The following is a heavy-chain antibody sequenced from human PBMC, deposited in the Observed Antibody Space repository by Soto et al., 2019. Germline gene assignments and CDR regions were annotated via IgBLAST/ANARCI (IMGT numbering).Heavy chain of an antibody. CDR1: GFPFNSYW. CDR3: ASQRRDSYFGDY. CDR2: IKQDGSEK. Sequence: EVQLVESGGGLVQPGGSLRLSCVGSGFPFNSYWMTWVRQAPGKGLEWVANIKQDGSEKHYVDSVKGRFTISRDNAKNSLSLQMNSLRAENTVVYYCASQRRDSYFGDYWGQGTLVTVSS. D-gene: IGHD1-26*01. J-gene: IGHJ4*02. V-gene: IGHV3-7*01.